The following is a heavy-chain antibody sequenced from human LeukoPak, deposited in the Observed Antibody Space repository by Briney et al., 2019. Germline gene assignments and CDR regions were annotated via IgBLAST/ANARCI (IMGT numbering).Heavy chain of an antibody. CDR3: ATDPDRDYYYYGMDV. CDR2: ISSSGSTI. CDR1: GFTFSDYY. V-gene: IGHV3-11*01. Sequence: NPGGSLRLSCAASGFTFSDYYMSWLRQAPGKGLEWVSYISSSGSTIYYADSVKGRFTIARDNAKNSLYLQMNSLRAEDTAVYYCATDPDRDYYYYGMDVWGQGTTVTVSS. D-gene: IGHD1-14*01. J-gene: IGHJ6*02.